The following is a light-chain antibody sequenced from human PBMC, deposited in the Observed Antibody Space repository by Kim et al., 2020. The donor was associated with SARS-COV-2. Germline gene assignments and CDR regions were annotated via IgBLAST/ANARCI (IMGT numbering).Light chain of an antibody. CDR3: NSRDSSGNHLWV. J-gene: IGLJ3*02. CDR1: SLRSYY. Sequence: SSELTQDPAVSVALGQTVRITCQGDSLRSYYASWYQQTPGQAPVLVIYGKNNRPSGIPDRFSGSSSGNTASLTITGAQAEDEADYYCNSRDSSGNHLWVFGGGTQLTVL. V-gene: IGLV3-19*01. CDR2: GKN.